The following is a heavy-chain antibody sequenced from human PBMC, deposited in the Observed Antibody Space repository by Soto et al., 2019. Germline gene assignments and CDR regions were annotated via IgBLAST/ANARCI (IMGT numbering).Heavy chain of an antibody. D-gene: IGHD2-21*02. Sequence: QVQLQESGPGLVKPSETLSLTCTVSGGSISSYYWSWIRQPPGKGLEWIGYIYYSGSTNYNPSLKSRVTISVDTSKNQFSLKLSSVTAADTAVYYCARMTFDDYFDYLGQGTLVTVSS. J-gene: IGHJ4*02. V-gene: IGHV4-59*01. CDR2: IYYSGST. CDR1: GGSISSYY. CDR3: ARMTFDDYFDY.